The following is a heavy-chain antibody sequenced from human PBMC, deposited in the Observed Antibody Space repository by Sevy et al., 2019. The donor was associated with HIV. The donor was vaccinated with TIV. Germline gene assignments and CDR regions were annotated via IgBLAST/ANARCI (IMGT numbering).Heavy chain of an antibody. Sequence: GGSLRLSCAASGFTFSTYTMNWVRQAPGKGLEWVSSISSSSSYIYYADSVKGRFTISRDNAKNSLYLQMNSLRVEDTAVYYCARAAYYCSTTSCYIDYWGQGTPVTVSS. J-gene: IGHJ4*02. CDR3: ARAAYYCSTTSCYIDY. CDR2: ISSSSSYI. D-gene: IGHD2-2*02. V-gene: IGHV3-21*01. CDR1: GFTFSTYT.